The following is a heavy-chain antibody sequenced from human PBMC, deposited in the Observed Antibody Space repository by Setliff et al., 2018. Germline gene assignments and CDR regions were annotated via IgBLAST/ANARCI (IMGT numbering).Heavy chain of an antibody. D-gene: IGHD3-3*01. CDR1: GSSFSSYS. CDR3: ARWRVRESGYYPRLSYMDV. Sequence: SETLSLTCTVSGSSFSSYSWSWIRQPPGKGLEWIGYKYYSGSTNSNPSLKSRVTISVDTSKNQFSLKLSSVTAADTAVYYCARWRVRESGYYPRLSYMDVWGKGTTVTVSS. V-gene: IGHV4-59*08. J-gene: IGHJ6*03. CDR2: KYYSGST.